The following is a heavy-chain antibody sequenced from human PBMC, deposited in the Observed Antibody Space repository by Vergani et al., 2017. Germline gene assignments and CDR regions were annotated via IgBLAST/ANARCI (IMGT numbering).Heavy chain of an antibody. CDR3: ARARKGWYFDL. CDR1: GGSISSYY. J-gene: IGHJ2*01. V-gene: IGHV4-59*08. Sequence: QVQLQESGPGLVKPSETLSLTCTVSGGSISSYYWSWIRQPPGKGLEWIGYIYYSGSTNYIPSLKSRVTISVDTSKNQFSLKLSSVTAADTAVYYCARARKGWYFDLWGRGTLVTVSS. CDR2: IYYSGST.